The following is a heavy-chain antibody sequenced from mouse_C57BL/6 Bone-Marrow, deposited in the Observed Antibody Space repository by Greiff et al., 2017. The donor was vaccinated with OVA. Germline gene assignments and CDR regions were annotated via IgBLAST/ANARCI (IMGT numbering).Heavy chain of an antibody. CDR1: GYTFTDYY. V-gene: IGHV1-76*01. J-gene: IGHJ4*01. CDR3: ARWALLLGHYAMDY. CDR2: IYPGSGNT. Sequence: QVQLQQSGAELVRPGASVKLSCKASGYTFTDYYINWVKQRPGQGLEWIARIYPGSGNTYYNEKFKGKATLTAEKSSSTAYMQLSSLTSEDSAVYFCARWALLLGHYAMDYWGQGTSVTVSS. D-gene: IGHD1-1*01.